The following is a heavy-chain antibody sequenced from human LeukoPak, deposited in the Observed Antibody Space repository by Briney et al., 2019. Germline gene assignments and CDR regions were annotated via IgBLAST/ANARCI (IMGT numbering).Heavy chain of an antibody. J-gene: IGHJ4*02. CDR2: ISSTSTSM. CDR1: GFNFQSYH. CDR3: ARDSSRHSTRPIDY. V-gene: IGHV3-21*01. Sequence: PGGSLRLSCTTSGFNFQSYHMNWVRQAPGNGPEWVSSISSTSTSMFYADSVKGRFTISRDNAKNSLYLQMNSLRAEDTALYFCARDSSRHSTRPIDYWGQGILVTVSS. D-gene: IGHD2-2*01.